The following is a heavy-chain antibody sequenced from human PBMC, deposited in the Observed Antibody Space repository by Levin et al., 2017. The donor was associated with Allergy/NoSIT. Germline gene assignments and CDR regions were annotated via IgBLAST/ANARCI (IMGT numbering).Heavy chain of an antibody. D-gene: IGHD6-13*01. V-gene: IGHV3-48*02. J-gene: IGHJ5*02. CDR2: ISPASSTI. CDR3: ATEGSSSWYNWFDP. Sequence: GGSLRLSCAASGFTFSSYSMTWVRQAPGKGLEWVSYISPASSTIYYADSVKGRFTISRDNAKNSLYLQMNSLTDEDTAVYYCATEGSSSWYNWFDPWGQGILVTVSS. CDR1: GFTFSSYS.